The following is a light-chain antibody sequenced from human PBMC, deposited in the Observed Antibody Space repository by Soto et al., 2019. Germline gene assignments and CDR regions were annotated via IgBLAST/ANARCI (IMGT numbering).Light chain of an antibody. CDR1: QSVSSY. V-gene: IGKV3-15*01. J-gene: IGKJ2*01. CDR3: QQYSNWPPLYT. Sequence: EIVMTQSPATLSVSPGERATLSCRASQSVSSYLAWYQQKPGLPPRLLIYDASTRATGIPDRFSGSGSGTDFTLTISSLQSADCAVYYCQQYSNWPPLYTFGRGTKLEIK. CDR2: DAS.